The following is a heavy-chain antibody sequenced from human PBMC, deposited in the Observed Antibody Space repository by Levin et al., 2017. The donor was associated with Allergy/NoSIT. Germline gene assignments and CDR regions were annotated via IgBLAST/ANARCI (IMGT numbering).Heavy chain of an antibody. CDR3: ARLPETPLVLRYFDWLGDY. CDR2: IYPGDSDT. J-gene: IGHJ4*02. Sequence: GGSLRLSCKGSGYSFTSYWIGWVRQMPGKGLEWMGIIYPGDSDTRYSPSFQGQVTISADKSISTAYLQWSSLKASDTAMYYCARLPETPLVLRYFDWLGDYWGQGTLVTVSS. D-gene: IGHD3-9*01. CDR1: GYSFTSYW. V-gene: IGHV5-51*01.